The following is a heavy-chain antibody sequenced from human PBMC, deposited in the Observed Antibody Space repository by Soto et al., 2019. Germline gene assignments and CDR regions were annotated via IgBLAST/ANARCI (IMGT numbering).Heavy chain of an antibody. CDR1: GYPFSSIG. J-gene: IGHJ4*02. CDR3: ARDLDGSGNYYTDY. CDR2: ISPYNRNT. V-gene: IGHV1-18*01. Sequence: ASVKVSCKASGYPFSSIGISWVRQAPGQGLEWMGWISPYNRNTYYAQRLQGRVTMTTDTSTSTAYMELRSLRSDDTAMYFCARDLDGSGNYYTDYWGQGTLVTVPQ. D-gene: IGHD3-10*01.